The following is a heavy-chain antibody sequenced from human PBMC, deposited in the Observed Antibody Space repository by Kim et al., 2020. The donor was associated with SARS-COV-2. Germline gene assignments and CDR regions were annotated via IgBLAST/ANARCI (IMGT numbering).Heavy chain of an antibody. V-gene: IGHV3-7*01. CDR3: ATPPGEAYFEH. CDR1: GFAFSSYW. D-gene: IGHD1-26*01. CDR2: IKRDGSHI. Sequence: GGSLKLSCAASGFAFSSYWMSWVRQVPGKGLEWVANIKRDGSHINYVDSVKGRFTISRDNAKTSVYLQMNSLRVEDTAVYYCATPPGEAYFEHWGQGALV. J-gene: IGHJ4*02.